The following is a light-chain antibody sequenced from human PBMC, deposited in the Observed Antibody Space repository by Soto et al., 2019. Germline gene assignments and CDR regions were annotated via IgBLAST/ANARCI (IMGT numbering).Light chain of an antibody. J-gene: IGLJ1*01. CDR3: DSYTSSSSYA. CDR2: DVS. Sequence: QSALTQPGSVSGSPGQSITISCTGTGSDVGAYRYVSWYQQHPGQAPKLIIYDVSNRPSGVSDRFSGSKSGNTASLTISGLQSEDEADYYCDSYTSSSSYAFGTGTKVTVL. CDR1: GSDVGAYRY. V-gene: IGLV2-14*01.